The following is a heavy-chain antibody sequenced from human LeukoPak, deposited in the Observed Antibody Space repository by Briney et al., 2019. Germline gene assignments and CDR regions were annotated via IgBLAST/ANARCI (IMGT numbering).Heavy chain of an antibody. CDR3: ARGTGSSGCDY. D-gene: IGHD6-19*01. CDR2: ISSSSSYI. Sequence: GGSLRLSCAASGFTFSSYSMNWVRQAPGKGLEWVSSISSSSSYIYYAVSVKGRFTISRDNAKNSLYLQMNSLRAEDTAVYYCARGTGSSGCDYWGQGTLVTVSS. V-gene: IGHV3-21*01. J-gene: IGHJ4*02. CDR1: GFTFSSYS.